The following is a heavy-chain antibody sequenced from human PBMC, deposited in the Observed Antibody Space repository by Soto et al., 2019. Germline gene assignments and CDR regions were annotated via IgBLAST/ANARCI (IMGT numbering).Heavy chain of an antibody. J-gene: IGHJ6*02. CDR2: ISYAGSNK. CDR1: GSAFSGYP. Sequence: PGGSLRPSCAPSGSAFSGYPIHGVRRAPGKGLEWLAAISYAGSNKYYADSVKGRFTISRDNSNNTLYLQMNSLRAEDTAVYYCARGEYSSSSDNYYYYGMDVWGQGT. D-gene: IGHD6-6*01. V-gene: IGHV3-30-3*01. CDR3: ARGEYSSSSDNYYYYGMDV.